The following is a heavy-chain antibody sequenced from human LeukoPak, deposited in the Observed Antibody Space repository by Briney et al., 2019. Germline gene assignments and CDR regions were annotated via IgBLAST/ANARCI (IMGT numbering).Heavy chain of an antibody. V-gene: IGHV4-61*02. CDR2: IYTSGST. J-gene: IGHJ3*02. CDR3: ARAPTMIDAFDI. CDR1: GGSISSGSYH. Sequence: PSETLSLTCTVSGGSISSGSYHWSWIRQPAGKGLEWIGRIYTSGSTNYNPSLKSRVTISVDTSKNQFSLKLSSVTAADTAVYYCARAPTMIDAFDIWGQGTMVTVSS. D-gene: IGHD3-22*01.